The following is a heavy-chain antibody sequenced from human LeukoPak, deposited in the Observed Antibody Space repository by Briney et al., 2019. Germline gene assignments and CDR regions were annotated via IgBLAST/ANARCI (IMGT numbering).Heavy chain of an antibody. D-gene: IGHD1-26*01. Sequence: ASVKVSCKASGYTFTGYCMHWVRQAPGQGLERRGWINPNSGGTNYAQKFQGRVTMTRDTSISTAYMELSRLRSDDTAVYYCARVQWELPNVALGYWGQGTLVTVSS. J-gene: IGHJ4*02. CDR2: INPNSGGT. CDR1: GYTFTGYC. CDR3: ARVQWELPNVALGY. V-gene: IGHV1-2*02.